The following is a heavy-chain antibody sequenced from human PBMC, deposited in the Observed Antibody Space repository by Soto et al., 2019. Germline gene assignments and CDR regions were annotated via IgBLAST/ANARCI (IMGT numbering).Heavy chain of an antibody. CDR2: IYHSGST. CDR3: ARDDHIVVVPTSLGAMDV. V-gene: IGHV4-4*02. D-gene: IGHD2-2*01. J-gene: IGHJ6*02. Sequence: TSETLSLTCAVYGGSISSNKWWSWVRQPPGKGLEWIGEIYHSGSTNYNPSLKSRVTISLDKSKNQFSLKLTSVTAADSAVYYCARDDHIVVVPTSLGAMDVWGQGTTVTVSS. CDR1: GGSISSNKW.